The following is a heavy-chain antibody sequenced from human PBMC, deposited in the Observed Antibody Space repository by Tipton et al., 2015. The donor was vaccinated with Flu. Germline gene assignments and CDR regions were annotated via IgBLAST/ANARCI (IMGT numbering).Heavy chain of an antibody. J-gene: IGHJ5*02. CDR1: GYTFTSYG. Sequence: QLVQSGAEVKKPGASVKVSCKASGYTFTSYGISWVRQAPGQGLEWMGWISAYNGNTNYAQKLQGRVTMTTDTSTSTAYMELRSLRSDDTAVYYCARDRRFDSPPYSGSYYAPGWFDPWGQGTLVTVSS. CDR3: ARDRRFDSPPYSGSYYAPGWFDP. CDR2: ISAYNGNT. V-gene: IGHV1-18*04. D-gene: IGHD1-26*01.